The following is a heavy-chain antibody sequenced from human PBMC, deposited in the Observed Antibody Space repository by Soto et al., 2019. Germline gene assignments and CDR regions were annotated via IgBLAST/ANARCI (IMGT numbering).Heavy chain of an antibody. CDR2: ISYDGSTE. V-gene: IGHV3-30*18. CDR1: GFIFRSYG. CDR3: AKNFSPLSPDSYFDY. Sequence: QVQLVESGGGVVQPGRSLRLSCAASGFIFRSYGMYWIRQAPGKGMEWVAIISYDGSTEYYADSVKGRFTISRDNSKNTLYLQMNTLTTEATAVYSWAKNFSPLSPDSYFDYWVQVALVTVSS. J-gene: IGHJ4*02. D-gene: IGHD2-21*01.